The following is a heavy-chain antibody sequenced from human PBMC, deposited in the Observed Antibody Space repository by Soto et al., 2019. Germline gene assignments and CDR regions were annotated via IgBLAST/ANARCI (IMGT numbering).Heavy chain of an antibody. Sequence: ASVKVSCKASGYTFTGYYMYWVRQSPGQGLEWMGWINPNSGGTNYAQKFQGWVTMTRDTSISTAYMELSRLRSDDTAVYYCARSGGYSYGWGNYYGMDVWGQGTTVTVSS. J-gene: IGHJ6*02. CDR1: GYTFTGYY. CDR2: INPNSGGT. D-gene: IGHD5-18*01. V-gene: IGHV1-2*04. CDR3: ARSGGYSYGWGNYYGMDV.